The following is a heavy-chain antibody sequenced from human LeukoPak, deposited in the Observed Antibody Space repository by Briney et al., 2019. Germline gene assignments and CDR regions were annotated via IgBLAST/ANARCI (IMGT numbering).Heavy chain of an antibody. D-gene: IGHD5-12*01. Sequence: ASVKVSCKASGGTFSSYAISWVRQAPGQGLEWMGGIIPIFGTANYAQKFQGRVTITTDESTSTAYMELSSLRSEDTAVYYCACGYDYGYYFDYWGQGTLVTVSS. J-gene: IGHJ4*02. CDR1: GGTFSSYA. V-gene: IGHV1-69*05. CDR3: ACGYDYGYYFDY. CDR2: IIPIFGTA.